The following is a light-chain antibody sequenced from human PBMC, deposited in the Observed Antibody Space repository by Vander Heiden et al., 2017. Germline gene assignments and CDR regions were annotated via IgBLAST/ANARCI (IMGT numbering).Light chain of an antibody. CDR1: QRITSH. V-gene: IGKV1-39*01. CDR3: QQSFEMPT. Sequence: DIQMTQSPSSLSASIGDTVTITCRASQRITSHVNWYQQRPGKAPKVLFSGTVTLENAVPSRFSGTGSGTDFNFTITNLQPEDFATYYCQQSFEMPTFGQGTKLQI. J-gene: IGKJ2*01. CDR2: GTV.